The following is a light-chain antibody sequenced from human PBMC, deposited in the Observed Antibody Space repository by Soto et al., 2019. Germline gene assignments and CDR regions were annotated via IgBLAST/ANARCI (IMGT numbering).Light chain of an antibody. V-gene: IGKV1-33*01. CDR2: DAS. CDR1: QDINNY. J-gene: IGKJ1*01. Sequence: DIQMTQSPSCLSASVGDRVTITCQASQDINNYLNWYQHKPGKAPKLLIYDASNLETGVPSRFSGSGSGTDLTFTISSLQPEDIATYYCQQYGNLLWTFGQGTKVEIK. CDR3: QQYGNLLWT.